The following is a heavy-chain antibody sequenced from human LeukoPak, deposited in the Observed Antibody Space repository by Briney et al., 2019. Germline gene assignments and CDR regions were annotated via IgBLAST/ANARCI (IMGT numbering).Heavy chain of an antibody. J-gene: IGHJ4*02. CDR2: IGASGGNT. V-gene: IGHV3-23*01. D-gene: IGHD5-18*01. Sequence: PGGSLRLSCATSGFTFTNYAMSWVRQAPGKGLEWVSAIGASGGNTYYADSVKGRFSISRDNSNSTLYLQMNILRTEDTAVYYCAKSRGYSLNTNFDYWGQGTLVTVSS. CDR1: GFTFTNYA. CDR3: AKSRGYSLNTNFDY.